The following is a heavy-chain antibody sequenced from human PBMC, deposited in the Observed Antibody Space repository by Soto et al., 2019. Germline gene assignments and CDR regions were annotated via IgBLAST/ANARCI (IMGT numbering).Heavy chain of an antibody. CDR3: ARDASPGSSSLYLDAFDI. CDR1: LYTLRISL. CDR2: INRDGSKK. J-gene: IGHJ3*02. D-gene: IGHD6-13*01. Sequence: GGSLGLSCEASLYTLRISLMTWVRKAPGKGLEWVANINRDGSKKSYLDSVRGRFSISRDNVGNSLYLQMDSLSADDTALYYCARDASPGSSSLYLDAFDIWGQGTMVTVSS. V-gene: IGHV3-7*05.